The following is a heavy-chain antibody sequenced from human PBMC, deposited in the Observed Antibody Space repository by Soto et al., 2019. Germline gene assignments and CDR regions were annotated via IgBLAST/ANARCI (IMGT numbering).Heavy chain of an antibody. V-gene: IGHV3-23*01. CDR2: ISDNGGYT. J-gene: IGHJ6*03. D-gene: IGHD3-10*01. CDR1: GFTFSKFA. CDR3: AKNGGSGEGYDYMDV. Sequence: EVQLLESGGGLVQPGGSLRLSCAVSGFTFSKFAMTWVRQAPGKGLEWVSVISDNGGYTFYADSVKGRLTISRDNSKKTLYLEMNSLRIEDTAEYYCAKNGGSGEGYDYMDVWGKGTTVTVSS.